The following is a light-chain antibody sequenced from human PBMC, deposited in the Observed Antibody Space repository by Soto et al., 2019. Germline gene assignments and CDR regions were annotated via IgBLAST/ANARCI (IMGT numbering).Light chain of an antibody. CDR1: SGHSSYA. CDR2: LNSDGSH. Sequence: QPVLSQSPSASASLGASVKLTCTLSSGHSSYAIAWHQQQPEKGPRYLMKLNSDGSHSKGDGIPDRFSGSSSGAERYLTISSLQSEDEADYYCQTWGTGIHGVFGGGTKRTVL. CDR3: QTWGTGIHGV. V-gene: IGLV4-69*01. J-gene: IGLJ3*02.